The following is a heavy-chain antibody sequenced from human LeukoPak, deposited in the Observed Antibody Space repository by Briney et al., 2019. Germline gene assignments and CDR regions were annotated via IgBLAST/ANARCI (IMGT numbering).Heavy chain of an antibody. CDR1: GGSFSGYY. CDR2: INHSGST. CDR3: ARGDRRGWAYYDFWSGYYFGWFDP. V-gene: IGHV4-34*01. J-gene: IGHJ5*02. Sequence: SETLSLTCAVYGGSFSGYYWSWIRQPPGKGLEWIGEINHSGSTNYNPSLKSRVTISVDTSKNQFSLKLSSVTAADTAVYYCARGDRRGWAYYDFWSGYYFGWFDPWGQGTLVTVSS. D-gene: IGHD3-3*01.